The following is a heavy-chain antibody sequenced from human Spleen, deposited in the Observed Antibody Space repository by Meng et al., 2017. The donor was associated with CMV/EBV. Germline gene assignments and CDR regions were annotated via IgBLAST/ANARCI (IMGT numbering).Heavy chain of an antibody. CDR3: ARSCSSQTCYESFDY. D-gene: IGHD2-2*01. V-gene: IGHV1-2*02. Sequence: ASVKVSCKASGYTFTGYYMHWVRQAPGQGLEWMGWINPNNGATNYAQNFQGRVTMTRDSSISTAYVEVSRLRSDDTAIYYCARSCSSQTCYESFDYWGQGTLVTVSS. CDR1: GYTFTGYY. J-gene: IGHJ4*02. CDR2: INPNNGAT.